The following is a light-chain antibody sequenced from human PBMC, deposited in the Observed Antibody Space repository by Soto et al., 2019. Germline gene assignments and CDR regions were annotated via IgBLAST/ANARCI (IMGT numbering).Light chain of an antibody. CDR2: DAS. V-gene: IGKV3-11*01. J-gene: IGKJ3*01. Sequence: IVLTQSQPPLSLSQGEKATPSSRASQSFNSYLAWSQQKPGQAPRLLIQDASHRATGVPARFSGSGSGTDFTLTISSLEPEDFAVYYCQHRYGFTFGPGTKVDIK. CDR1: QSFNSY. CDR3: QHRYGFT.